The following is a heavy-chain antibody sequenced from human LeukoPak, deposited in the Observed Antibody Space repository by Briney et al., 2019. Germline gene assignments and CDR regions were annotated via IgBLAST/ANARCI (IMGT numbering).Heavy chain of an antibody. D-gene: IGHD3-22*01. CDR3: AKGPQLNSGYHPDY. CDR2: ITGSDDRT. Sequence: PGGSLRLSCAASGFTFSSAAMTWVPQAPGQGLEWVSTITGSDDRTYYAASVKGRFTISRDYSRNTKHLQMNSLRTEDTAMYYCAKGPQLNSGYHPDYWGQGTLVTVSS. J-gene: IGHJ4*02. CDR1: GFTFSSAA. V-gene: IGHV3-23*01.